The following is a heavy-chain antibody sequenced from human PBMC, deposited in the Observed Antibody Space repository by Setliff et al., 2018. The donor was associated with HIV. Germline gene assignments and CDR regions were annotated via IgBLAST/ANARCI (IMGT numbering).Heavy chain of an antibody. J-gene: IGHJ6*03. CDR2: IQHSGRI. CDR3: ARVSCSSWYSIPRYYYYSMDV. CDR1: GGSFSGYC. Sequence: PSETLSLTCAVYGGSFSGYCWSWIRQPPGKGLEWIGEIQHSGRINYNPSLRSRVTTSGDTSKNQFSLRLRSVTAADTAVYYCARVSCSSWYSIPRYYYYSMDVWGKGTTVTVSS. D-gene: IGHD6-13*01. V-gene: IGHV4-34*01.